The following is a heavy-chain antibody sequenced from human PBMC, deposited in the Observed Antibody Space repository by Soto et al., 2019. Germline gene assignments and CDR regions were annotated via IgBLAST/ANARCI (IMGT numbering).Heavy chain of an antibody. J-gene: IGHJ4*02. CDR1: GCSISSGDYY. D-gene: IGHD3-16*02. Sequence: SETLSLTCAVSGCSISSGDYYWSWIRQPPGKGLEWIGYIYYSGSTYYNPSLKSRVTISVDTSKNQFSLKLSSVTAADTAVYYCAREGDYDYVWGSYRYIDYWGQGTLVTVSS. V-gene: IGHV4-30-4*01. CDR2: IYYSGST. CDR3: AREGDYDYVWGSYRYIDY.